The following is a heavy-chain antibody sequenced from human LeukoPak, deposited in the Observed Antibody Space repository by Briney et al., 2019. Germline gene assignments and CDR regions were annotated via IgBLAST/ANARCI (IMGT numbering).Heavy chain of an antibody. Sequence: ASVKVSCKASGYAFTSYGISWVRQAPGQGLEWMGWISAYNGNTNYAQKLQGRVTMTTDTSTSTAYMELRSLRSDDTAVYYCVREELGYYYDGSSDYWGQGTLVTVSS. J-gene: IGHJ4*02. D-gene: IGHD3-22*01. CDR3: VREELGYYYDGSSDY. CDR2: ISAYNGNT. CDR1: GYAFTSYG. V-gene: IGHV1-18*01.